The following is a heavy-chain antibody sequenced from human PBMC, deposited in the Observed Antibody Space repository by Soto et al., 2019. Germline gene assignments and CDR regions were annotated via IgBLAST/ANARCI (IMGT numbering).Heavy chain of an antibody. CDR3: ARHIAVPRTRGFDY. CDR1: GGSITTNW. V-gene: IGHV4-4*02. Sequence: QVHLQESGPGLVKPSGTLSLTCAVSGGSITTNWWRWVRQPPGKGLEWIGAISHSGTTNYNPSLRGRVTISVDKSNNQFSLHLNSVTAAVAAVYYCARHIAVPRTRGFDYWVQGNLVNVSS. D-gene: IGHD6-19*01. CDR2: ISHSGTT. J-gene: IGHJ4*02.